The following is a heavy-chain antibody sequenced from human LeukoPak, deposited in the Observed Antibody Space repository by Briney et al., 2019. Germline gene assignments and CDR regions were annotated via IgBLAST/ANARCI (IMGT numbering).Heavy chain of an antibody. CDR1: GGSVSSGSYY. V-gene: IGHV4-61*01. J-gene: IGHJ5*02. CDR3: ARGTTVTTFPWFDP. D-gene: IGHD4-17*01. Sequence: PSETLSLTCSVSGGSVSSGSYYWSWIRQPPGKGLEWIGYIYDTGSTNYNPSLKSRVTISVDTSKNQLSLKLSSVTAADTAVYYCARGTTVTTFPWFDPWGQGTLVTVSS. CDR2: IYDTGST.